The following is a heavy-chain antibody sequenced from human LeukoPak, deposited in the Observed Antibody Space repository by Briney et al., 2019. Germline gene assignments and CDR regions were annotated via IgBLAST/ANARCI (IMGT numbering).Heavy chain of an antibody. Sequence: GSSVKVSCKASGGTFSSYAISWVRQAPGQGLEWMGWISAYNGNTNYAQKLQGRVTMTTDTSTSTAYMELRSLRSDDTAVYYCARESKDFWSGYYPLQHWGQGTLVTVSS. J-gene: IGHJ1*01. D-gene: IGHD3-3*01. V-gene: IGHV1-18*01. CDR2: ISAYNGNT. CDR1: GGTFSSYA. CDR3: ARESKDFWSGYYPLQH.